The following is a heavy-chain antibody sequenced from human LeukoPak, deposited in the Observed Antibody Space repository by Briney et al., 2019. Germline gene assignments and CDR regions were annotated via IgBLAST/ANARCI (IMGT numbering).Heavy chain of an antibody. CDR2: INPNSGGT. J-gene: IGHJ4*02. Sequence: GASVKVSCKASGYTFTGYYMHWVRQAPGQGLEWMGWINPNSGGTNYAQKFQGRVTMTRDTSISTAYMELSRLRSDDTAVYHCATLSYDYVWGSYRPHPDYWGQGTLVTVSS. D-gene: IGHD3-16*02. V-gene: IGHV1-2*02. CDR3: ATLSYDYVWGSYRPHPDY. CDR1: GYTFTGYY.